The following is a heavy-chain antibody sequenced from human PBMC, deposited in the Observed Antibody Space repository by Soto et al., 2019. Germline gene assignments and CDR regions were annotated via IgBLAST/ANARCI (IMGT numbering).Heavy chain of an antibody. CDR3: ARDRIVLMVYAALYYYYYGMDV. J-gene: IGHJ6*02. V-gene: IGHV1-69*12. CDR2: IIPIFGTA. Sequence: QVQLVQSGAEVKKPGSSVKVSYKASGGTFSSYAISWVRQAPGQGLEWMGGIIPIFGTANYAQKFQGRVTITADESTSTAYMELSSLRSEDTAVYYCARDRIVLMVYAALYYYYYGMDVWGQGTTVTVSS. CDR1: GGTFSSYA. D-gene: IGHD2-8*01.